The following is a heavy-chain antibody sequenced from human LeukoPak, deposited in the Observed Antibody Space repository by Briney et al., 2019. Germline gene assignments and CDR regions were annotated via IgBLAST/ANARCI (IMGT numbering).Heavy chain of an antibody. CDR1: GFTFGDYA. CDR2: IRSKGYGGTT. J-gene: IGHJ4*02. CDR3: TSSQNLWCGELYIDY. Sequence: GGSLRLSCTASGFTFGDYAMSWFRQAPGKGLEWVGFIRSKGYGGTTEYAVSVKGRFTISRDDSKSIAYLQMNSLKTEDTAVYYCTSSQNLWCGELYIDYWGQGTLVTVSS. D-gene: IGHD3-10*01. V-gene: IGHV3-49*03.